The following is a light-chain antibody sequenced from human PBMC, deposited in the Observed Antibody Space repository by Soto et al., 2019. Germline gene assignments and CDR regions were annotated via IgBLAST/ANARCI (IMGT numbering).Light chain of an antibody. J-gene: IGKJ1*01. V-gene: IGKV1-6*01. Sequence: AIKMTQSPSSLSASVGDRVTITCRASQDIRNDLGWYQQKPGKTPKLLIFAASRLQSGVPSRFSGSGSGTDFTLTISSLQPEDFATYYCLQDFNYPWTFGQGTKVEIK. CDR2: AAS. CDR1: QDIRND. CDR3: LQDFNYPWT.